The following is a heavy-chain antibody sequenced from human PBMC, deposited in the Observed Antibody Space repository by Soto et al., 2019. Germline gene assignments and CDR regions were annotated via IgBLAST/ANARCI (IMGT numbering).Heavy chain of an antibody. CDR1: GFTFSSYG. J-gene: IGHJ4*02. D-gene: IGHD4-17*01. Sequence: PGGSLRLSCAASGFTFSSYGMHWVRQAPGKGLEWVAVISYDGSNKYYADSVKGRFTISRDNSKNTLYLQMNSLRAEDTAVYYCAKGGILSDSGDFVDYWGQGTRVTVSS. V-gene: IGHV3-30*18. CDR2: ISYDGSNK. CDR3: AKGGILSDSGDFVDY.